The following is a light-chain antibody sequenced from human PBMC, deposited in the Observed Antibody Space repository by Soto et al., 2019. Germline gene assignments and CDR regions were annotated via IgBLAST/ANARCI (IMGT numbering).Light chain of an antibody. J-gene: IGKJ1*01. CDR1: QGISNY. CDR2: AAS. CDR3: QKYNSAPRT. V-gene: IGKV1-27*01. Sequence: DIQMTQSPSSLSASVGDGVTITCRASQGISNYLAWYQQKPGKAPKLLIYAASTLQSGVPPRFSGSGSGTDFTLTISSLQPEDVATYYCQKYNSAPRTFGRGNRVEIK.